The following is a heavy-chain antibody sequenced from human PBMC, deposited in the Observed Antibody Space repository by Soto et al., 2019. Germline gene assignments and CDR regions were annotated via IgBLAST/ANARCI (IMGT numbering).Heavy chain of an antibody. V-gene: IGHV3-30*04. Sequence: QVQPVESGGGVVQPGRSLRLSCAASGFTFSSYAMHWVRQAPGKGLEWVAVISYDGSSQHYADSVKGRFTISRDNSKNTLYVQMKSLRAEDTAVYYCAKDGGWELPRGRGSDYWGQGTLVTVSS. J-gene: IGHJ4*02. CDR2: ISYDGSSQ. D-gene: IGHD1-26*01. CDR1: GFTFSSYA. CDR3: AKDGGWELPRGRGSDY.